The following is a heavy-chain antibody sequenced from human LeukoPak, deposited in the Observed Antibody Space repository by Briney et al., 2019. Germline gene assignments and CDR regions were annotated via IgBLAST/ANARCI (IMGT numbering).Heavy chain of an antibody. V-gene: IGHV4-61*02. CDR3: ASSKKGGGSVY. Sequence: PSQTLSLTCTVSGGSISSNSYYWSWIRQPAGKGLEWIGRIYTSGSTNYNPSLKSRVTISVDTSKNQFSLKLNSVTAADTAVYFCASSKKGGGSVYWGQGTLVTVSS. J-gene: IGHJ4*02. D-gene: IGHD2-15*01. CDR2: IYTSGST. CDR1: GGSISSNSYY.